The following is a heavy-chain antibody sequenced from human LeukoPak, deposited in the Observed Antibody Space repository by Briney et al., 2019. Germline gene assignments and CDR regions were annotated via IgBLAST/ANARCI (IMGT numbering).Heavy chain of an antibody. V-gene: IGHV3-21*01. Sequence: PGGSLRLSCAASGFTLSSYSMNWVRQAPGKGLEWVSSISSSSSYIYYADPVKGRFTISRDNAKNSLYLQMNSLRAEDTAVYYCARDGHSYGPRVDYWGQGTLVTVSS. CDR1: GFTLSSYS. CDR2: ISSSSSYI. CDR3: ARDGHSYGPRVDY. D-gene: IGHD5-18*01. J-gene: IGHJ4*02.